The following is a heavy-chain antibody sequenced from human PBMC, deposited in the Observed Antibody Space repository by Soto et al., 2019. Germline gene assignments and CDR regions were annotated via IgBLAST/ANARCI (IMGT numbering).Heavy chain of an antibody. CDR1: GGTFSSYA. Sequence: SVKVSCKASGGTFSSYAISWVRQAPGQGLEWMGGIIPIFGTANYAQKFQGRVTITGDESTSTAYMELSSLRSEDTAVYYCARGEVLLWFGEPRYGMDVWGQGTTVTVSS. J-gene: IGHJ6*02. D-gene: IGHD3-10*01. V-gene: IGHV1-69*13. CDR2: IIPIFGTA. CDR3: ARGEVLLWFGEPRYGMDV.